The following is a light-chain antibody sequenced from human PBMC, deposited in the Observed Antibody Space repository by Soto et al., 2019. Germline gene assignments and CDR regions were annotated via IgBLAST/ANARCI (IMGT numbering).Light chain of an antibody. J-gene: IGLJ3*02. Sequence: QSVLTQPPSASGTPGQRVSISCSGGSSNIGNNYVYWYQHLPGTAPKLLIYTNNQRPSGVPDRFSGSKSGTSASLTITGLQSDDEAVYYCAAWDDSLNGRGVFGGGTKLTVL. V-gene: IGLV1-47*01. CDR1: SSNIGNNY. CDR3: AAWDDSLNGRGV. CDR2: TNN.